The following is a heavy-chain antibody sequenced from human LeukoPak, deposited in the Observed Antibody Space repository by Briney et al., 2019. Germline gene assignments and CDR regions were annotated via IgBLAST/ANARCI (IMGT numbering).Heavy chain of an antibody. CDR3: AREGIAAAAISLYYYYYYMDV. CDR2: IYTSGST. D-gene: IGHD6-13*01. V-gene: IGHV4-4*07. J-gene: IGHJ6*03. Sequence: SETLSLTCTVSGGSISSYYWSWIRQPAGKGLEWIGRIYTSGSTNYNPSLKSRVTMSVDTSKNQFSLELSSVTAADTAVYYCAREGIAAAAISLYYYYYYMDVWGKGTTVTVSS. CDR1: GGSISSYY.